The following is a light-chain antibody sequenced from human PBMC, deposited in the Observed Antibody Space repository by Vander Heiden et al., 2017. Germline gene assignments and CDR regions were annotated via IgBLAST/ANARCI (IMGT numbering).Light chain of an antibody. Sequence: DIVMTQSPASLAVSPGERASGNCKSSQSVLHDKNYLAWYQQKPGKPPKLLFYWAYTRQSGVHDRFSGSGSGTDFTLTISNMQAEDAAIYYCQQYYSSLTFGGGTKVEIK. CDR1: QSVLHDKNY. V-gene: IGKV4-1*01. J-gene: IGKJ4*01. CDR3: QQYYSSLT. CDR2: WAY.